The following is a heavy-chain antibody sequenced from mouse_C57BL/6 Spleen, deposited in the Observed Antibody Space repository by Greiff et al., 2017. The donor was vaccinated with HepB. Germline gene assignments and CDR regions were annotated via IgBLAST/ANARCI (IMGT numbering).Heavy chain of an antibody. Sequence: EVQLQQSGAELVKPGASVKLSCTASGFNIKDYYMHWVKQRTEQGLEWIGRIDPEDGDTKYAPKFQGKATITADTSSNTAYLQLSSLTSEDTAVYYCARGATVVAPFDYWGQGTTLTVSS. CDR2: IDPEDGDT. CDR3: ARGATVVAPFDY. V-gene: IGHV14-2*01. J-gene: IGHJ2*01. CDR1: GFNIKDYY. D-gene: IGHD1-1*01.